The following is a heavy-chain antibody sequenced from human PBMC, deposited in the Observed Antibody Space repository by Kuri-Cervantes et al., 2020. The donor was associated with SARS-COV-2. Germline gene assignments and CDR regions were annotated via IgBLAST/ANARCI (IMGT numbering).Heavy chain of an antibody. J-gene: IGHJ6*03. V-gene: IGHV1-2*02. CDR2: INPNSGGT. Sequence: ASVKVSCKASGYTFTGYYMHWVRQAPGQGLEWMGWINPNSGGTNYAQKFQGRVTITADESTSTAYMELSSLRSEDTAVYYCARGGWGRSIAARAPEVHGDYYYYYMDVWGKGTTVTVSS. D-gene: IGHD6-6*01. CDR3: ARGGWGRSIAARAPEVHGDYYYYYMDV. CDR1: GYTFTGYY.